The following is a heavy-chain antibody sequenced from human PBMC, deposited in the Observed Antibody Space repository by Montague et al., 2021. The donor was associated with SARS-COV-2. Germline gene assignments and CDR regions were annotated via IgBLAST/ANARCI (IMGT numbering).Heavy chain of an antibody. CDR3: ARGVRGSGTRSL. CDR1: GFTFSSYR. CDR2: ISSSSSYI. D-gene: IGHD2-2*01. J-gene: IGHJ4*02. V-gene: IGHV3-21*01. Sequence: SLRLSCAASGFTFSSYRMNWVRQAPGKGLEWVSSISSSSSYIYYADSVKGRFTIFRDNAKNSLYLQMNSLRAEDTAVYYCARGVRGSGTRSLWGQGTLVTVSS.